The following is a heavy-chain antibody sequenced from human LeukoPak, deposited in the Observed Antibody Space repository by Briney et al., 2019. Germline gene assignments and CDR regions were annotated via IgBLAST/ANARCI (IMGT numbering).Heavy chain of an antibody. V-gene: IGHV3-30*01. CDR2: ISYDGSNK. D-gene: IGHD1-26*01. CDR1: GLTFSSYA. Sequence: PGRSLRLSCAASGLTFSSYAMHWVRQAPGKGLEWVAVISYDGSNKYYADSVKGRFTISRDNSKNTLYLQMNSLRAEDTAVYYCACMMGATPDDYWGQGTLVTVSS. CDR3: ACMMGATPDDY. J-gene: IGHJ4*02.